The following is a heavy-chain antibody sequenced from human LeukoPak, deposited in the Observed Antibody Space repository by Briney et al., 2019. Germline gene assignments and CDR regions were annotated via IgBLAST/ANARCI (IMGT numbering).Heavy chain of an antibody. D-gene: IGHD6-13*01. CDR1: GFTFSSYW. Sequence: GGSLRLSCAASGFTFSSYWMSWVRQAPGKGLEWVANIKQDGSEKYYVDSVKGRFTISRDNAKNSLYLQMNSLRAEDTAVYYCARDQVDFSVRLQYSSSQGGYYYYYYYMDVWGKGTTVTVSS. V-gene: IGHV3-7*01. CDR2: IKQDGSEK. CDR3: ARDQVDFSVRLQYSSSQGGYYYYYYYMDV. J-gene: IGHJ6*03.